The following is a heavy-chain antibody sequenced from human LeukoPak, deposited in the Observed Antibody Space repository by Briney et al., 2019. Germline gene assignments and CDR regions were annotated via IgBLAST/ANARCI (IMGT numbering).Heavy chain of an antibody. J-gene: IGHJ4*02. CDR3: TTYYYDSSGYYAPD. CDR2: IHHSGST. Sequence: KSGGSLRLSCAASGFTFSGYAMHWVRQSPGKGLEWIGEIHHSGSTNYNPSLKSRVTISVDKSKNQFSLKLSSVTAADTAVYYCTTYYYDSSGYYAPDWGQGTLVTVSS. V-gene: IGHV4-34*08. D-gene: IGHD3-22*01. CDR1: GFTFSGYA.